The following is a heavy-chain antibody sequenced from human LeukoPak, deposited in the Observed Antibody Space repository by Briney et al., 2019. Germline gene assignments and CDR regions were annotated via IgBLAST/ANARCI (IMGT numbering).Heavy chain of an antibody. V-gene: IGHV4-59*11. CDR3: ARGDDFWSGYPFDY. D-gene: IGHD3-3*01. Sequence: PSETLSLTCTVSGGSIKSHFWSWVRQPPGKRLEWIGYIFHSGSTNYNPSLKSRVTISVDTSKNQFSLKLSSVTAADTAVYYCARGDDFWSGYPFDYWGQGTLVTVSS. CDR2: IFHSGST. J-gene: IGHJ4*02. CDR1: GGSIKSHF.